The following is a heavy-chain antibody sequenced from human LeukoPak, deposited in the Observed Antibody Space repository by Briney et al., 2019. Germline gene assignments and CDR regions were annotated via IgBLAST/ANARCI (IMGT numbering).Heavy chain of an antibody. CDR3: ATELFDWLLSGNY. J-gene: IGHJ4*02. D-gene: IGHD3-9*01. CDR2: FDPEDGET. V-gene: IGHV1-24*01. Sequence: ASVKVSCKVSGYTLTELSMHWVRQAPGKGLEWMGGFDPEDGETIYAQKFQGRVTMTEGTSTDTAYMELSSLRSEDTAVYYCATELFDWLLSGNYWGQGTLVTVSS. CDR1: GYTLTELS.